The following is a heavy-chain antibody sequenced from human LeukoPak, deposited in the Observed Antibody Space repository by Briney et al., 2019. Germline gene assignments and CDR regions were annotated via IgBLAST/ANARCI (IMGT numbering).Heavy chain of an antibody. D-gene: IGHD6-6*01. CDR3: ARGNSSFNYYYYGMDV. V-gene: IGHV4-61*01. Sequence: KPSETLSLTCTVSGGSVSSGSYYWSWIRQPPGKGLEWIGYIYYSGSTNYNPSLKSRVTISVDTSKNQFSLKLSSVTAADTAVYYCARGNSSFNYYYYGMDVWGQGTTVTVSS. J-gene: IGHJ6*02. CDR1: GGSVSSGSYY. CDR2: IYYSGST.